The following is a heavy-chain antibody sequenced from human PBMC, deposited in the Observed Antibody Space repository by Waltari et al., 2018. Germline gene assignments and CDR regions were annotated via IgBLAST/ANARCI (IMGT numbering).Heavy chain of an antibody. D-gene: IGHD2-2*01. CDR1: GFTFSSYD. Sequence: EVQLVESGGGLVQPGGSLRLSCAASGFTFSSYDMHWVRQATGKGLEWVSAIGTAGDTYYPGSVKGRFTTSRENAKNSLYLQMNSLRAGDTAVYYCARARGCSSTSCYDAFDIWGQGTMVTVSS. CDR2: IGTAGDT. J-gene: IGHJ3*02. V-gene: IGHV3-13*01. CDR3: ARARGCSSTSCYDAFDI.